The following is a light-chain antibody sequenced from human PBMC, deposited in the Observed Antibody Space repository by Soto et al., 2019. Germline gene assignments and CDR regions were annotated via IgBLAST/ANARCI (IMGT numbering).Light chain of an antibody. CDR3: QHYKMYSPWT. CDR2: AAS. CDR1: QGISSY. Sequence: DIQMTQSPSTLSGSVGDRVTITFRASQGISSYLAWYQQKPGKAPKLLIYAASTLQSGVPSRFSGSGSGTEFTLTISSLQPDDFATYYCQHYKMYSPWTFGQGTKVDIK. J-gene: IGKJ1*01. V-gene: IGKV1-9*01.